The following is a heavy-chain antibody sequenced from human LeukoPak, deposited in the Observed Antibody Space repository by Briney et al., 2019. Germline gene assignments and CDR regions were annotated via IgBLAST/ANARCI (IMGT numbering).Heavy chain of an antibody. CDR3: ANGDCRGGRCSSGAY. CDR2: TRDDGSKN. D-gene: IGHD2-15*01. J-gene: IGHJ4*02. CDR1: GFNFRNYD. V-gene: IGHV3-30*02. Sequence: GGSLTLSCAASGFNFRNYDMHWVRQAPGKGLEWVAYTRDDGSKNWYGDSVKGRFTISRDNSKSTLYLQMNSLRGEDTAVYYCANGDCRGGRCSSGAYWGQGTLVTVSS.